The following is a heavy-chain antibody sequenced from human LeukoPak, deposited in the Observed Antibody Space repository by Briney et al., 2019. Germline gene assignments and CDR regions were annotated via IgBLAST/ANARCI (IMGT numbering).Heavy chain of an antibody. D-gene: IGHD3-3*01. J-gene: IGHJ6*03. CDR2: IIPIHRIA. CDR1: GGTFSSNT. V-gene: IGHV1-69*02. CDR3: AWSLRPTWSGYERYYNYIDV. Sequence: SVKISCKASGGTFSSNTISWVRQTPGQRREWMGRIIPIHRIANYSQKLHGKVTITADKSTSAAYMELSSLRSEDTGVYCCAWSLRPTWSGYERYYNYIDVWGKGTTVTVSS.